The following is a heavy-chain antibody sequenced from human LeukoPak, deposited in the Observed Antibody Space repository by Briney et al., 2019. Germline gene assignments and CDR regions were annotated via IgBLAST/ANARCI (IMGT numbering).Heavy chain of an antibody. CDR2: ISTSSIYM. V-gene: IGHV3-21*01. CDR3: ARDDLLHRNWFDP. D-gene: IGHD3-22*01. Sequence: GGSLRLSCAASGFTFSHYSMNWVRQAPGKGLEWVSSISTSSIYMYYADSVKGRFTISRDNAKKSLYLQMNSLRAEDTAVYYCARDDLLHRNWFDPWGQGTLVTVSS. CDR1: GFTFSHYS. J-gene: IGHJ5*02.